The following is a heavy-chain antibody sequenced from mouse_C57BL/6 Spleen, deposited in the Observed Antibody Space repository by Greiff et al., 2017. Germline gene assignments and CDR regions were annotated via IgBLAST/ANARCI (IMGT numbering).Heavy chain of an antibody. J-gene: IGHJ1*03. D-gene: IGHD1-3*01. Sequence: VQLQQSGAELVKPGASVKISCKASGYAFSSYWMNWVKQRPGKGLEWIGQIYPGDGDTNYNGKFKGKATLTADKSSSTAYMQLSSLTSEDSAVYFCARSGPDWYFDVWGKGTTVTVSS. V-gene: IGHV1-80*01. CDR2: IYPGDGDT. CDR1: GYAFSSYW. CDR3: ARSGPDWYFDV.